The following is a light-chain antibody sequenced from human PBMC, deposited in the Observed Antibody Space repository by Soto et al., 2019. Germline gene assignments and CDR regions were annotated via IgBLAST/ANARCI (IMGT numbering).Light chain of an antibody. Sequence: QSVLTQPPSVSAAPGQKVTISCSGSSSNIGNNYVYWYQLLPGTAPKLLIYSHNQRPSGVPDRFSGSTSGTSASLAISGLRSEDEADYYCAAWDDSLSGVVFGGGTKLTVL. CDR2: SHN. CDR1: SSNIGNNY. J-gene: IGLJ2*01. CDR3: AAWDDSLSGVV. V-gene: IGLV1-47*02.